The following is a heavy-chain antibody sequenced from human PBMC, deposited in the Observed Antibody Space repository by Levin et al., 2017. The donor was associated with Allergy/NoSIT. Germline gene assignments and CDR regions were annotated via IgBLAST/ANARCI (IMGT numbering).Heavy chain of an antibody. J-gene: IGHJ3*02. Sequence: PSQTLSLTCAVSGGSIRSGGYSWSWIRQPPGKGLEWIGYIYHSGSTYYNPSLKSRVTISVDRSKNQFSLKLSSVTAADTAVYDCAREGTTTVTTGVGAFDIWGQGTMVTVSS. CDR2: IYHSGST. CDR1: GGSIRSGGYS. CDR3: AREGTTTVTTGVGAFDI. V-gene: IGHV4-30-2*01. D-gene: IGHD4-17*01.